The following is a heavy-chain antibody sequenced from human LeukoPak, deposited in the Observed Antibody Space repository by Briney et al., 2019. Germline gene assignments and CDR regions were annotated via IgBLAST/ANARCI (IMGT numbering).Heavy chain of an antibody. D-gene: IGHD5-12*01. CDR3: ASIVATTY. Sequence: GGSLRLSCIASGFTFTNYAMSWVRQAPGRGLEWVSSISGPGSDTYYADSVKGRFTISRDNAKNSLYLQMNSLRAEDTAVYYCASIVATTYWGQGTLVTVSS. J-gene: IGHJ4*02. CDR2: ISGPGSDT. V-gene: IGHV3-21*01. CDR1: GFTFTNYA.